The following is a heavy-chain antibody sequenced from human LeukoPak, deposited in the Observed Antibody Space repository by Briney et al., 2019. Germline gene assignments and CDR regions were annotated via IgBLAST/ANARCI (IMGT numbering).Heavy chain of an antibody. CDR3: AKAYAFVGANYFDY. V-gene: IGHV3-23*01. D-gene: IGHD1-26*01. J-gene: IGHJ4*02. CDR1: GFTFSTYA. Sequence: GGSLRLSCAASGFTFSTYAMSWVRQAPGKGLEWVSAICDTTYYADSVKGRSTISRDNSKNTLYLQMNNLRAEDAAIYYCAKAYAFVGANYFDYWGQGTLVTVSS. CDR2: ICDTT.